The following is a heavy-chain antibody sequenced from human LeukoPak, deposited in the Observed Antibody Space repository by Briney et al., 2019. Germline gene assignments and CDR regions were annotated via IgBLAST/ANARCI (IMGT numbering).Heavy chain of an antibody. CDR3: AREPITMVRGAEPRRGAFDI. V-gene: IGHV4-4*07. J-gene: IGHJ3*02. CDR1: GGSISSYY. CDR2: IYTSGST. Sequence: PSETLSLTCTVSGGSISSYYWSWIRQPAGKGLEWIGRIYTSGSTNYNPSLKSRVTMSVDTSKNQFSLKLSSVTAADTAVYYCAREPITMVRGAEPRRGAFDIWGQGTMVTVSS. D-gene: IGHD3-10*01.